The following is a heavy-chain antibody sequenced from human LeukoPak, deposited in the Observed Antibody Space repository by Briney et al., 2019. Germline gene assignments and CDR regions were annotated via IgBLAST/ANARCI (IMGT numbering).Heavy chain of an antibody. CDR3: AKDISDFWSGSHAYYYYGMDV. V-gene: IGHV3-9*01. CDR2: ISWNSGSI. D-gene: IGHD3-3*01. J-gene: IGHJ6*02. CDR1: GFTFDDYA. Sequence: GRSLRLSCAASGFTFDDYAMHWVRQAPGKGLEWVSGISWNSGSIAYADSVKGRFTISRDNAKNSLYLQMNSLRAEDTALYYCAKDISDFWSGSHAYYYYGMDVWGQGTTVTVSS.